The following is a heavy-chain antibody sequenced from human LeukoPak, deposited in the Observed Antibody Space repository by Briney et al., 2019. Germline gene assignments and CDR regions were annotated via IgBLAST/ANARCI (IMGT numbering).Heavy chain of an antibody. V-gene: IGHV4-59*01. CDR1: GGFISSYY. CDR2: IYYSGST. D-gene: IGHD6-13*01. J-gene: IGHJ4*02. CDR3: ARDRPSAAGPDY. Sequence: SETLSLTCTVSGGFISSYYWSWIRQPPGKGLEWIGYIYYSGSTNYNPSLKSRVTISVDTSKNQFSLKLSSVTAADTAVYYCARDRPSAAGPDYWGQGTLVTVSS.